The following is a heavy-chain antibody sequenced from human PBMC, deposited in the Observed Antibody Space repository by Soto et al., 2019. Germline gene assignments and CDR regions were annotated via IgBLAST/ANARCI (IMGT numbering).Heavy chain of an antibody. D-gene: IGHD5-12*01. CDR1: GASFNAYY. CDR2: INPNGGAT. J-gene: IGHJ6*03. V-gene: IGHV1-2*02. CDR3: ARESGGATATLDYYYFYMDV. Sequence: QVQLVQSGAEVRKPGASVKVSCKTSGASFNAYYLHWVRQAPGQGLEWLGWINPNGGATKYAQKFRGRVAMTRDTSIRTAYMELTSLRSDDTAIYFCARESGGATATLDYYYFYMDVWGQGTTVTVSS.